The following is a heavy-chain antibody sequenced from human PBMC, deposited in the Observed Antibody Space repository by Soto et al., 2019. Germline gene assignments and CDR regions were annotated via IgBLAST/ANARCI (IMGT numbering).Heavy chain of an antibody. CDR1: GFTFSSYA. D-gene: IGHD3-10*01. V-gene: IGHV3-23*01. CDR2: MSASGGST. CDR3: AKWYYYGSGSYYTGGNFDY. Sequence: EVQLLESGGGLVQPGGSLRLSCAASGFTFSSYAMSWVRQAPGKGLEWVSAMSASGGSTDYADSVKGRFTISRDNSKNTLYLQMNSLRAEDTAVYYCAKWYYYGSGSYYTGGNFDYWGQGTLVTVSS. J-gene: IGHJ4*02.